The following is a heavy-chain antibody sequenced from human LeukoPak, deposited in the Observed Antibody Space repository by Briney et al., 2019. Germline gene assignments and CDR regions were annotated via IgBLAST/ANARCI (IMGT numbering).Heavy chain of an antibody. V-gene: IGHV4-4*07. CDR2: MFYSGNT. Sequence: SETLSLTCTVSGGSISSYYWSWIRQPAGKGLEWIGRMFYSGNTDYNPSLKSRLTMSIDTSKNQFSLKLSSVTAADTAVYFCARDQEHCSGTSCYPYWYDSWGQGTLVTVSS. J-gene: IGHJ5*01. CDR1: GGSISSYY. D-gene: IGHD2-2*01. CDR3: ARDQEHCSGTSCYPYWYDS.